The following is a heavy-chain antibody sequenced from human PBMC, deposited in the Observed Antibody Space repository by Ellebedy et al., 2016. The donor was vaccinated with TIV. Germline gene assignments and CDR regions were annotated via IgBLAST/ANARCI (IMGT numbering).Heavy chain of an antibody. J-gene: IGHJ4*02. CDR3: ATSAVGHSHGYYFDY. V-gene: IGHV3-30-3*01. CDR1: GFTFNSYA. CDR2: ISYDGSEK. D-gene: IGHD3-22*01. Sequence: GESLKISCAASGFTFNSYAIHWVRLAPGKGLEWVTLISYDGSEKYNADSVKGRFTISRDNSKNTVYLQMNSLRAEDTAVYYCATSAVGHSHGYYFDYWGQGTLVTVSA.